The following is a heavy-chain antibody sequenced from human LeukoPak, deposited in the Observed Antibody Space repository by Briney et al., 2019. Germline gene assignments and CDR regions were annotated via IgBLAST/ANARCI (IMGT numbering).Heavy chain of an antibody. CDR1: GFTFSSYW. Sequence: GGSLRLSCAASGFTFSSYWMHWVRQAPGKGLVWVSRINSDGSSTNYADSVKGRFTISRDNTKNTLYLQMNSLRAEDTAMYYCARAVYYSNYLGYWGQGTLVTVSS. V-gene: IGHV3-74*01. D-gene: IGHD3-10*01. J-gene: IGHJ4*01. CDR2: INSDGSST. CDR3: ARAVYYSNYLGY.